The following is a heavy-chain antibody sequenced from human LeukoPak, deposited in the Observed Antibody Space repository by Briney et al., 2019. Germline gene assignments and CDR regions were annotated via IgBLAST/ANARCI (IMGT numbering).Heavy chain of an antibody. CDR3: ARQVAAAARSFDY. Sequence: GESLKISCRGSGXSFPSYWIGWVRQMPGRGLEWMGFSYPGDSDTKYSPSFQGQVTISADRSISTTYLQWSSLKASDTAMYYCARQVAAAARSFDYWGQGTLVTVSS. D-gene: IGHD2-15*01. J-gene: IGHJ4*02. CDR1: GXSFPSYW. V-gene: IGHV5-51*01. CDR2: SYPGDSDT.